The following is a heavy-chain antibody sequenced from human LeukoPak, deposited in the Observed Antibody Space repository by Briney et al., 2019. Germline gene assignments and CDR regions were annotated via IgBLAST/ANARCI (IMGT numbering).Heavy chain of an antibody. J-gene: IGHJ5*02. CDR1: GYTFTSYG. CDR3: ARGRRQLERQMYWFDP. Sequence: ASVKVSCKASGYTFTSYGISWVRQAPGQGLECMGWISAYNGNTNYAQKLQGRVTMTTDTSTSTAYMELRSLRSDDTAVYYCARGRRQLERQMYWFDPWGQGTLVTVSS. CDR2: ISAYNGNT. V-gene: IGHV1-18*01. D-gene: IGHD1-1*01.